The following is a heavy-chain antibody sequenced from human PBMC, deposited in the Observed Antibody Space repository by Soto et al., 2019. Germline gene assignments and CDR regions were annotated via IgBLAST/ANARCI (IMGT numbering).Heavy chain of an antibody. Sequence: GASVNVSCKASGYTFTSYDMHWVRQAPGQRLEGMGWINAGNGNTKYSQKFQGRVTITRNTSASKAYMELSSLRSEDAAVWYCARDKITGIIVYWGQGTPVTVPS. J-gene: IGHJ4*02. CDR3: ARDKITGIIVY. CDR1: GYTFTSYD. D-gene: IGHD1-20*01. V-gene: IGHV1-3*01. CDR2: INAGNGNT.